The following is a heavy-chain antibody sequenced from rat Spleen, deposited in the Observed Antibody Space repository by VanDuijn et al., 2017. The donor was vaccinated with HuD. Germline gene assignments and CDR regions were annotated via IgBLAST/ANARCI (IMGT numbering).Heavy chain of an antibody. CDR2: ISYDDRST. D-gene: IGHD1-9*01. CDR1: GFTFSDFY. Sequence: EVQLVESDGGLVQPGRSLKLSCAASGFTFSDFYMAWVRQAPTKGLEWVATISYDDRSTYYRDSVKGRFTISRDNTKNTLYLQMDNLRSEDTATYYCATHTYYGYTYEIWFTYWGQGTLVTVSS. V-gene: IGHV5-29*01. J-gene: IGHJ3*01. CDR3: ATHTYYGYTYEIWFTY.